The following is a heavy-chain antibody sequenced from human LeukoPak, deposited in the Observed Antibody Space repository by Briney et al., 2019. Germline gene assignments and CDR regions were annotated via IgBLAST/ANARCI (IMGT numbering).Heavy chain of an antibody. J-gene: IGHJ6*03. V-gene: IGHV5-51*01. Sequence: GESLKISCKGSGYSFTSYWIGWVRQMPGKGLEWMGIIYPGDSDTRYSPSFQGQVTISADKSISTAYLQWSSLKASDTAMYYCARQDSSSPSSKYYYYYYMDVWGKGTTVTVSS. CDR3: ARQDSSSPSSKYYYYYYMDV. CDR2: IYPGDSDT. CDR1: GYSFTSYW. D-gene: IGHD6-6*01.